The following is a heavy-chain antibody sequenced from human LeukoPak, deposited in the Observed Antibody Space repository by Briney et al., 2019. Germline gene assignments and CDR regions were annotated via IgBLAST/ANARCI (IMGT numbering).Heavy chain of an antibody. CDR1: GFTVSSNY. D-gene: IGHD2-8*02. CDR3: ASTEPYWAGGYYYYGMDV. V-gene: IGHV3-53*01. CDR2: IYSGGST. Sequence: GGSLRLSCAASGFTVSSNYMSWVRQAPGKGLEWVSVIYSGGSTYYADSVKGRFTISRDNSKNTLYLQMNSLRAEDTAVYYCASTEPYWAGGYYYYGMDVWGQGTTVTVSS. J-gene: IGHJ6*02.